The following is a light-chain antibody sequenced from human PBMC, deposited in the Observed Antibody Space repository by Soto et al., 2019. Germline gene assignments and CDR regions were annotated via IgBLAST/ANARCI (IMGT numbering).Light chain of an antibody. Sequence: EIVMTQSPATLSVSPGERATFSCRASQSVSGNLAWYQQKPGQAPRLLIYGASTRATDIPTRFSGSGSGTEFTLTISSLQSEDFAIYYCQQYNDWPSLTFGGGTRVEIK. J-gene: IGKJ4*01. CDR3: QQYNDWPSLT. V-gene: IGKV3-15*01. CDR2: GAS. CDR1: QSVSGN.